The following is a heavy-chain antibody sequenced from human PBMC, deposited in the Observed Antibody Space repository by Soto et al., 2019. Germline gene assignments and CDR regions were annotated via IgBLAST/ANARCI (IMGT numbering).Heavy chain of an antibody. V-gene: IGHV4-59*08. CDR1: GGSITSHY. J-gene: IGHJ4*02. D-gene: IGHD5-12*01. Sequence: PSETLSLTCSVSGGSITSHYCSWFRQPPGKGLEWIGYIHHSGSTSYNPSLHSRLTMFVDTSKNQFSLKVSSVTAADTAVYYCVRHAQWIIRAYWGQGSLVTVSS. CDR2: IHHSGST. CDR3: VRHAQWIIRAY.